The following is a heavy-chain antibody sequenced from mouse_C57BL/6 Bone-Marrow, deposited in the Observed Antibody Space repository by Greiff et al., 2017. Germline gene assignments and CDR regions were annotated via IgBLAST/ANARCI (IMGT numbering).Heavy chain of an antibody. Sequence: EVKLVESGGGLVQPGGSLKLSCAASGFTFSDYGMAWVRQAPRKGPAWVAFISNLAYSIYYADTVTGRFTISRENAKNTRYLEMSSLRSEDTAMYYCARQRNYYWYFDVWGTGTTVTVSS. CDR3: ARQRNYYWYFDV. CDR2: ISNLAYSI. J-gene: IGHJ1*03. CDR1: GFTFSDYG. V-gene: IGHV5-15*01.